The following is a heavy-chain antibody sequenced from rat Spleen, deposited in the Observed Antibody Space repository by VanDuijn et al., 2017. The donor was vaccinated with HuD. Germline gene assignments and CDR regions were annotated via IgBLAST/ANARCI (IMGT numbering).Heavy chain of an antibody. CDR3: ARSDGTHYYLPFAD. CDR1: GYSITSTYR. CDR2: INSAGST. D-gene: IGHD1-12*02. J-gene: IGHJ3*01. Sequence: EVQLQESGPGLVKPSQSLSLTCSVTGYSITSTYRWNWIRKFPGNKLEWMGSINSAGSTNYNPSLKSRISITRDTSKNQFFLQVDSVTTEDTATYYCARSDGTHYYLPFADWGQGTLVTVSS. V-gene: IGHV3-3*01.